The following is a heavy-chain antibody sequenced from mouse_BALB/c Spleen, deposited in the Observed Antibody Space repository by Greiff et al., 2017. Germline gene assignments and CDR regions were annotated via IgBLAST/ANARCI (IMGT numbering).Heavy chain of an antibody. CDR2: IRSKSNNYAT. D-gene: IGHD2-2*01. Sequence: EVKLVESGGGLVQPKGSLKLSCAASGFTFNTYAMHWVCQAPGKGLEWVARIRSKSNNYATYYADSVKDRFTISRDDSQSMLYLQMNNLKTEDTAMYYCVREGDGYDGPYAMDYWGQGTSVTVSS. CDR3: VREGDGYDGPYAMDY. CDR1: GFTFNTYA. V-gene: IGHV10-3*03. J-gene: IGHJ4*01.